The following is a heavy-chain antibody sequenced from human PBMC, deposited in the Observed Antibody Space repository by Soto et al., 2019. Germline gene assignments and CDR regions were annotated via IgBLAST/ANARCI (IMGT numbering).Heavy chain of an antibody. CDR2: ISAHTGSS. CDR1: GYTFTSYG. CDR3: ARAFFYQGSDSRGYSFDAFDF. D-gene: IGHD3-22*01. V-gene: IGHV1-18*01. Sequence: ASVKVSCKASGYTFTSYGMGWVRQAPGQGLEWMGWISAHTGSSEYAQRFQGRVTMTTDRSTSTAYMELRSLRSDDTAVYYCARAFFYQGSDSRGYSFDAFDFWGPGTLVTVS. J-gene: IGHJ3*01.